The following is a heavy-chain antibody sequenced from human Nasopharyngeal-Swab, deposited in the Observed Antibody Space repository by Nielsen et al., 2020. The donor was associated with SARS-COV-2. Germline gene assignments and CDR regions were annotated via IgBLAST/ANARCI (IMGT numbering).Heavy chain of an antibody. CDR1: GFSFNNYG. CDR2: ISYEGSKK. J-gene: IGHJ3*02. V-gene: IGHV3-30*18. D-gene: IGHD3-10*01. Sequence: GESLKISCTASGFSFNNYGMHWVRRAPGKGLEWVAVISYEGSKKYYAESVEGRFTISRDYSKSTLYLQMNSLRPEDTAMYYCAKANVLFWFGQFKNDGFDIWGQGTMVAVSS. CDR3: AKANVLFWFGQFKNDGFDI.